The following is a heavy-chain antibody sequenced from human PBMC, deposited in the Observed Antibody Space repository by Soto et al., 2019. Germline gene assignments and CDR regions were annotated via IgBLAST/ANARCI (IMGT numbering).Heavy chain of an antibody. CDR3: ARSPGVGVRGAY. CDR2: ISAGSLFI. CDR1: GFTFSAYN. J-gene: IGHJ4*02. V-gene: IGHV3-21*01. Sequence: GGSLRLSCAGSGFTFSAYNINWVRQAPGKGLEWVSSISAGSLFIYQPDSMKGRFTISRDGARNSVYLHMSGLTAEDTAVYYCARSPGVGVRGAYWGQGTLVTVSS. D-gene: IGHD3-16*01.